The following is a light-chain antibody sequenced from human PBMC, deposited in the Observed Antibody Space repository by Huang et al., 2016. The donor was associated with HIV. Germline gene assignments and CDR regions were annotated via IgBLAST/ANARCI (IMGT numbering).Light chain of an antibody. Sequence: DIQMNQSPSTLSASVGDRVTITCRASQSISDWLAWYQQQPGKAPKLLIYKASSLESGVPSRFSGSGSGTKFTLTSSSLQPDDFATYHCQQYNSYSTFGQGTKVEIK. CDR1: QSISDW. CDR3: QQYNSYST. CDR2: KAS. J-gene: IGKJ2*01. V-gene: IGKV1-5*03.